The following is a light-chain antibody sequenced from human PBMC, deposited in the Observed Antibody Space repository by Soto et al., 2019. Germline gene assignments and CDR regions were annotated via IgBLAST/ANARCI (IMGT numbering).Light chain of an antibody. J-gene: IGKJ5*01. V-gene: IGKV3-20*01. Sequence: EIVLTQSPGTVSLSPGERATLSCRASQSVSKNYLTWYQQKPGQAPRLLIYNTSSRATGIPDRFSGSGSGTDFTLTISRLESADFAVYYCQQYGGSPSITFGQGTRLAIK. CDR1: QSVSKNY. CDR3: QQYGGSPSIT. CDR2: NTS.